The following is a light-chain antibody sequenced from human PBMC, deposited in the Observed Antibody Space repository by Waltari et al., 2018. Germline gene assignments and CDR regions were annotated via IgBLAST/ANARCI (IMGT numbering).Light chain of an antibody. CDR3: QQYQNWPQT. CDR1: QSISSN. V-gene: IGKV3-15*01. Sequence: EIVMTQSPATLFVSPGERATLSCRASQSISSNLAWYQQKPGQAPRLLMYSASTRATAIPARFSGSGSGTEFALTISSLQSEDSAVYYCQQYQNWPQTFGQGTKLQIK. CDR2: SAS. J-gene: IGKJ2*01.